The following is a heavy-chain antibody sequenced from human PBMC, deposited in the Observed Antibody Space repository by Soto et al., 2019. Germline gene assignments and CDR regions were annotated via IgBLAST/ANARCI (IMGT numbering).Heavy chain of an antibody. D-gene: IGHD5-12*01. CDR2: TYYSGGS. Sequence: QVQLQESGPGLVKASQTLSLTCTLSGASVSSAEHYWSWIRQPPGKGLEWIGYTYYSGGSYSNASLQRRVRISVDTSQNQFPLKLTSVTAADTAVYYCARLSGYDPAGAADKWGPGILVSVSS. V-gene: IGHV4-30-4*01. CDR3: ARLSGYDPAGAADK. J-gene: IGHJ4*02. CDR1: GASVSSAEHY.